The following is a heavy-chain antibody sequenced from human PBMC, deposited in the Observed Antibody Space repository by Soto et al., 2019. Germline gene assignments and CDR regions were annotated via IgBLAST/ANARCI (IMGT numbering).Heavy chain of an antibody. CDR1: GFTFSSYE. Sequence: EVQLVESGGGLVQPGGSLRLSCAASGFTFSSYEMNWVRQAPGKGLEWVSYISSSGSTIYYADSVKGRFTISRDNAKNSLYLQMNSLRAEDTAVYYCARVNGAGFFFDYWGQGTLVTVSS. CDR3: ARVNGAGFFFDY. D-gene: IGHD3-3*01. J-gene: IGHJ4*02. V-gene: IGHV3-48*03. CDR2: ISSSGSTI.